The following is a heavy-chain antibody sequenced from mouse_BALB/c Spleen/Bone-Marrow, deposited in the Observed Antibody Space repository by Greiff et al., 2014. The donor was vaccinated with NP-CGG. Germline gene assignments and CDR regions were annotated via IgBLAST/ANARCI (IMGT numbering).Heavy chain of an antibody. V-gene: IGHV1S132*01. Sequence: QVQLKESGAELVKPGASVKLSCKTSGYTFTSYWIQWVKQRPGQGLGWIGEIFPGTGTTYYNEKFKDKATLTIDTSSSTAYVQLSSLTSEDSAVYFGARKGISTVIATAYYFDYWGQGSTLTVSS. CDR1: GYTFTSYW. D-gene: IGHD2-4*01. CDR3: ARKGISTVIATAYYFDY. CDR2: IFPGTGTT. J-gene: IGHJ2*01.